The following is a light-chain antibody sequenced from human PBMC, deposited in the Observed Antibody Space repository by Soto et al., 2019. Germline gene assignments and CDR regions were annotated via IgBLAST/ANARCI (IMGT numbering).Light chain of an antibody. J-gene: IGKJ1*01. CDR2: GAS. CDR1: LPISNY. Sequence: TQSPSSLSASVGDRVTITCRASLPISNYLAWYQQKPGQAPRLLIYGASNRATGIPDRFSGSGSGTDFTLTISRLEPEDFAVYYCQQYVTSPWAFGQGTKVAIE. CDR3: QQYVTSPWA. V-gene: IGKV3-20*01.